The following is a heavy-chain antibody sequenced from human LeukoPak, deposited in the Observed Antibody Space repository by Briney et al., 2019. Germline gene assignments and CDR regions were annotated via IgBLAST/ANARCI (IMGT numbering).Heavy chain of an antibody. Sequence: GASVKVSCKASGYTFNTYDISWVRQAPGQGLEWMGWISAYNGNTNYAQKLQGRVTMTTDTSTSTAYMELRSLRSDDTAVYYCAREGRAFYAAVGWSPFDYWGQGTLVTVSS. J-gene: IGHJ4*02. CDR1: GYTFNTYD. D-gene: IGHD6-13*01. CDR3: AREGRAFYAAVGWSPFDY. V-gene: IGHV1-18*01. CDR2: ISAYNGNT.